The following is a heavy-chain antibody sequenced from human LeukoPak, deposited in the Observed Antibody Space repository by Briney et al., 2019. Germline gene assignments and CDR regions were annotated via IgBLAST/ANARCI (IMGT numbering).Heavy chain of an antibody. Sequence: PGGSLRLSCAASGFTFDTYWMSWVRQAPGKGLEWVANIKQDGSEKDYVDSVKGRFTISRDNAKNTLYLQMNSLRAEDTAVYYCASGIATANNWGQGTLVTVSS. CDR1: GFTFDTYW. V-gene: IGHV3-7*01. CDR2: IKQDGSEK. J-gene: IGHJ4*02. D-gene: IGHD6-13*01. CDR3: ASGIATANN.